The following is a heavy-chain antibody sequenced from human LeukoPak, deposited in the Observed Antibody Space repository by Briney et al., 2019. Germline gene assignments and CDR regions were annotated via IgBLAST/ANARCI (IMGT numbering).Heavy chain of an antibody. J-gene: IGHJ4*02. CDR2: ISGSGGST. D-gene: IGHD3-10*01. V-gene: IGHV3-23*01. CDR1: GFTFSSYA. Sequence: GGSLRLSCAASGFTFSSYAMSWVRQAPGKGLEWVSAISGSGGSTYYADSVKGRFTISRDNAKNSLYLQMNSLRAEDTAVYYCARTLRGVILYYFDYWGQGTLVTVSS. CDR3: ARTLRGVILYYFDY.